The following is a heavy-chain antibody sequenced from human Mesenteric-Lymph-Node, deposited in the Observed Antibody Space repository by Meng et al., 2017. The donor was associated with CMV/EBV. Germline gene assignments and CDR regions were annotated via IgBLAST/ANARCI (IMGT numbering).Heavy chain of an antibody. CDR2: INPNSGGT. CDR3: ASGGSYQSEGGAFDI. Sequence: ASVKVSCKASGYTFTGYYMHWVRQAPGQGLEGMGWINPNSGGTNYAQKFQGRVTMTRDTSISTAYMELSRLRSDDTAVYYCASGGSYQSEGGAFDIWGQGTMVTVSS. J-gene: IGHJ3*02. V-gene: IGHV1-2*02. CDR1: GYTFTGYY. D-gene: IGHD1-26*01.